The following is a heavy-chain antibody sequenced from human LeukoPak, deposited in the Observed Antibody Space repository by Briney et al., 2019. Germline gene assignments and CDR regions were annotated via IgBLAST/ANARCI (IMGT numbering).Heavy chain of an antibody. D-gene: IGHD3-10*01. Sequence: PSQTLSLTCAVSGGSSSSGGYSWSWIRQPPGKGLEWIGYIYYSGSTYYNPSLKSRVTISVDTSKNQFSLKLSSVTAADTAVYYCASGEKNVHYYGSGSEFDYWGQGTLVTVSS. V-gene: IGHV4-30-4*07. CDR2: IYYSGST. CDR3: ASGEKNVHYYGSGSEFDY. J-gene: IGHJ4*02. CDR1: GGSSSSGGYS.